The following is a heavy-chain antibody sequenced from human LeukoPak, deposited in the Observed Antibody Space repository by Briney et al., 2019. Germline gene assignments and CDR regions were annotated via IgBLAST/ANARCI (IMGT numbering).Heavy chain of an antibody. CDR1: GFSFSSYA. J-gene: IGHJ4*02. Sequence: GSLRLSCAASGFSFSSYAMHWVRQAPGKGLEWVAVIWFDGSDKNYADSVKGQFTIFRDNSKNTLYLQMNTLRAEDTAVYYCARDLGGSLDYWGQGALVTVSS. CDR2: IWFDGSDK. D-gene: IGHD1-26*01. V-gene: IGHV3-33*01. CDR3: ARDLGGSLDY.